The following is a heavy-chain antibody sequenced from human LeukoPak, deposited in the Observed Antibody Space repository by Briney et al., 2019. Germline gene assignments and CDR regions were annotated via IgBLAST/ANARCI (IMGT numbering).Heavy chain of an antibody. CDR1: GYTFTGYY. CDR2: IIPMSGTV. CDR3: ARETGYAYGRAPLDY. J-gene: IGHJ4*02. V-gene: IGHV1-69*06. Sequence: SVKVSCKASGYTFTGYYMHWVRQAPGQGLEWMGGIIPMSGTVNNAQKFQGRVTITADKSTGTAYMELSSLRSDDTAVYYCARETGYAYGRAPLDYWGQGTLVTVSS. D-gene: IGHD5-18*01.